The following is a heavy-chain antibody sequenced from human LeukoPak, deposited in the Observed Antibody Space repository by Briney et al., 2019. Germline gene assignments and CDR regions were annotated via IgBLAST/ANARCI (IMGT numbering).Heavy chain of an antibody. CDR3: AGERLYDRSGYYYFDY. CDR1: GGSISSGGYY. V-gene: IGHV4-31*03. Sequence: SQTLSLTCTVSGGSISSGGYYWSWIRQHPGKGLEWIGYIYYSGSTYYNPSLKSRVTISVDTSKNQFSLKLSPVTAADTAVYYCAGERLYDRSGYYYFDYWGQGTLVTVSS. CDR2: IYYSGST. D-gene: IGHD3-22*01. J-gene: IGHJ4*02.